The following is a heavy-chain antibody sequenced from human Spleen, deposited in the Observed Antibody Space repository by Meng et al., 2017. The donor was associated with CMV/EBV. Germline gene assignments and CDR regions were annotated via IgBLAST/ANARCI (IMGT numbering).Heavy chain of an antibody. D-gene: IGHD6-13*01. J-gene: IGHJ4*02. CDR1: RFTVNTNY. V-gene: IGHV3-66*02. CDR3: ARSMNTAADY. Sequence: GESLKISCAASRFTVNTNYMSWVRQTPGKGLEWVSIIHSGGNTHYADSVRGRFTISRDNTKNTLYLQMNSLRPDDTGVYYCARSMNTAADYWGQGTLVTVSS. CDR2: IHSGGNT.